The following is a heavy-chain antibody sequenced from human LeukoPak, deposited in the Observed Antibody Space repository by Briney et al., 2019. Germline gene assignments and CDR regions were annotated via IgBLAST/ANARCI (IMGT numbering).Heavy chain of an antibody. CDR3: ARDRHSGSYYGYFDY. Sequence: GGSLRLSCVASGFTFSNYWMSWVRQAPGKGLEWVANIKEDGSTKYYVDSVKGRFTISRDNAKNSLYLQMNSLRAEDTAVYYCARDRHSGSYYGYFDYWGQGTLVTVSS. CDR1: GFTFSNYW. D-gene: IGHD1-26*01. J-gene: IGHJ4*02. CDR2: IKEDGSTK. V-gene: IGHV3-7*01.